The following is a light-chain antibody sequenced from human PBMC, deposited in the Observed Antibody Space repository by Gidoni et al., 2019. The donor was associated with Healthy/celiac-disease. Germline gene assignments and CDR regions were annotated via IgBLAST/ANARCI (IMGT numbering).Light chain of an antibody. Sequence: IVITQSPLPLPVTPGEPASISCRSSQSLLHSNGYNYLDWYLQKPGQSPQLLIYLGSNRASGVPDRFSGSGSGTDFTLKISRVEAEDVGVYYCMQALQTPRFTFGPGTKVDIK. CDR2: LGS. V-gene: IGKV2-28*01. CDR1: QSLLHSNGYNY. CDR3: MQALQTPRFT. J-gene: IGKJ3*01.